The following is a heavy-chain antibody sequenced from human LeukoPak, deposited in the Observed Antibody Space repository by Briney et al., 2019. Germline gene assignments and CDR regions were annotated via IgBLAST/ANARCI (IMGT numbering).Heavy chain of an antibody. V-gene: IGHV1-3*01. D-gene: IGHD2-2*01. Sequence: ASVNVSCTASGYTFTSYAMHWVRQAPGQRLEWMGWINAGNGNTKYSQKFQGRVPITRDTSASTAYMELSNLRSEDTAVYYCARLGYCSSTSCYGFDPWGQGTLVTVSS. CDR1: GYTFTSYA. CDR3: ARLGYCSSTSCYGFDP. J-gene: IGHJ5*02. CDR2: INAGNGNT.